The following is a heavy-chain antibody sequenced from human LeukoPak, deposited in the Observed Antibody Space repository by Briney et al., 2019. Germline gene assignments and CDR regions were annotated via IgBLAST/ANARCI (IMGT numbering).Heavy chain of an antibody. Sequence: SEALSLTCTVSGGSISSYYWSWIRQPPGKGLEWIGYIYYSGSTNYNPSLKSRVTISVDTSKNQFSLKLSSVTAADTAVYYCAVQWLVPGGWFDPWGQGTLVTVSS. CDR3: AVQWLVPGGWFDP. CDR1: GGSISSYY. D-gene: IGHD6-19*01. CDR2: IYYSGST. J-gene: IGHJ5*02. V-gene: IGHV4-59*01.